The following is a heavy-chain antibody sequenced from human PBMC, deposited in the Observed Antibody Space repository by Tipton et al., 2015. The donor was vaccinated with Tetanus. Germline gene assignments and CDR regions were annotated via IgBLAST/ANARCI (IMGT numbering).Heavy chain of an antibody. V-gene: IGHV5-51*01. CDR2: IFPGASSV. Sequence: VQLVQSGAEVKKPGESLNISCKASGYNFATFWIGWVRQKPGKGLEWMGIIFPGASSVRYIPTFEGQVTITADRSTTTAYLQWDRLKVSDTAIYYCARHGWATSHSWFDPWGQGTLVTVSS. CDR3: ARHGWATSHSWFDP. CDR1: GYNFATFW. J-gene: IGHJ5*02. D-gene: IGHD3-10*01.